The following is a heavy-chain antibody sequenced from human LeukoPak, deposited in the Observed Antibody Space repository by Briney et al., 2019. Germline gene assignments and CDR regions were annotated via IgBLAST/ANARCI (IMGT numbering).Heavy chain of an antibody. CDR2: FYYDGSFK. CDR1: GFNFGYYT. V-gene: IGHV3-30*12. Sequence: GGSLRLSCGASGFNFGYYTKHGVRQARGRGVEGVAVFYYDGSFKYYADSVKGRFTISRDISENTLHLQMNSLRAEDTAVYYCAGDLNVKDWSTWFDRWGQGTLVTVSS. D-gene: IGHD3/OR15-3a*01. CDR3: AGDLNVKDWSTWFDR. J-gene: IGHJ5*02.